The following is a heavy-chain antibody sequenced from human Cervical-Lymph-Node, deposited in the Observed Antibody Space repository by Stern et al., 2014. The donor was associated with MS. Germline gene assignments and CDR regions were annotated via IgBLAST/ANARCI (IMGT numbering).Heavy chain of an antibody. V-gene: IGHV3-7*01. J-gene: IGHJ5*02. CDR2: IKPDGREK. CDR1: GFRFSNYW. Sequence: VQLEESGGDLVQPGGSLRLSCAASGFRFSNYWMSWVRQAPGKGPEWVANIKPDGREKYYVDSVKGRFTISRDNAKNSLYLQMNSLRVEDTAVYYCARGVDPWGQGTLVTVSS. CDR3: ARGVDP.